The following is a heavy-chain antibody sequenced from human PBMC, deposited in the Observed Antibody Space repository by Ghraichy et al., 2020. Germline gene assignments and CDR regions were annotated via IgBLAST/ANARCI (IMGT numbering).Heavy chain of an antibody. J-gene: IGHJ4*02. CDR2: ISSSSSYI. CDR1: GFTFSSYS. V-gene: IGHV3-21*01. D-gene: IGHD6-19*01. CDR3: AGEGYSSGWLGAGDY. Sequence: GSLRLSCAASGFTFSSYSMNWVRPAPGKGLEWVSSISSSSSYIYYADSVKGRFTISRDNAKNSLYLQMNSLRAEDTAVYYCAGEGYSSGWLGAGDYWGQGTLVTVSS.